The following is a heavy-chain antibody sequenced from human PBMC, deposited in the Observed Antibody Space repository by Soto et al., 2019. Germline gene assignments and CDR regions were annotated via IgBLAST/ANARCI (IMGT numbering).Heavy chain of an antibody. CDR3: ARSIAVAAITFDY. Sequence: SETLSLTCTVSGGSISGYYWSWIRQPPGKGLEWIGYIYYSGSTNYNPSLKSRVTISVDTSKNQFSLKLSSVTAADTAVYYCARSIAVAAITFDYWGQGTLVTVSS. CDR2: IYYSGST. CDR1: GGSISGYY. D-gene: IGHD6-19*01. J-gene: IGHJ4*02. V-gene: IGHV4-59*08.